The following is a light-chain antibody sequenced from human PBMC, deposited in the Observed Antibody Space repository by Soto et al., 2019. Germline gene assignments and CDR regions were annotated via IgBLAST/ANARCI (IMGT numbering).Light chain of an antibody. CDR3: QQYHNWPPIT. J-gene: IGKJ5*01. CDR2: DAS. CDR1: QSVSSH. Sequence: EIVMTQSPATLSVSPGEGATASCRASQSVSSHLAWYQHKPGQAPRLLFYDASTRASGIPARFSGSGSGTEFTLTISSLQSEDFAVYYCQQYHNWPPITFGQGTRLEIK. V-gene: IGKV3-15*01.